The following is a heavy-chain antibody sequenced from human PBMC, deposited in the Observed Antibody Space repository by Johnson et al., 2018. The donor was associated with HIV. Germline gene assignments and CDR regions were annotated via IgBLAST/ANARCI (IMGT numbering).Heavy chain of an antibody. Sequence: QVQLVESGGGVVQPRRSLRLSCAASGFTFSSYAMHWVRQAPGKGLEWVAVISYDGSNKYYADSVKGRFTISRDIAKNTLYLQMNSLRAEDTAGYYCARDGRGLDAFDIWGQGTMVTVSS. V-gene: IGHV3-30*04. J-gene: IGHJ3*02. CDR2: ISYDGSNK. CDR1: GFTFSSYA. D-gene: IGHD3/OR15-3a*01. CDR3: ARDGRGLDAFDI.